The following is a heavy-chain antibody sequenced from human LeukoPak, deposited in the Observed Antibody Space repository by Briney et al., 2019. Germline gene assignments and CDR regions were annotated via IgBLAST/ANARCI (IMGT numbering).Heavy chain of an antibody. CDR2: ISYSGTT. J-gene: IGHJ2*01. CDR1: GGSISSGGYY. V-gene: IGHV4-31*03. Sequence: SETLSLTCIVSGGSISSGGYYWSWIRQHPGKGLEWIGYISYSGTTDYNASLKSRVTISLDTSKNQFSLNLSSVTAADTAVYYCASHRTGKYYWYFDLWGRGTLVTVSS. CDR3: ASHRTGKYYWYFDL. D-gene: IGHD1-1*01.